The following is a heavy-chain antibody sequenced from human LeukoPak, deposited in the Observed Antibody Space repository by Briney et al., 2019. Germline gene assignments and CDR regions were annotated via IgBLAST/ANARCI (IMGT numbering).Heavy chain of an antibody. CDR1: GGSISTSSYF. CDR2: LFYSGIS. V-gene: IGHV4-39*07. J-gene: IGHJ4*02. CDR3: ARSARGRTGSLDGFDY. Sequence: SETLSLTCTVSGGSISTSSYFWGWIRQPPGKGLEWIGSLFYSGISYYNPSLKSRVTMSVDTARNQFSLKLNSVTAADTAVYYCARSARGRTGSLDGFDYWGQGTLVTVSS. D-gene: IGHD3-3*01.